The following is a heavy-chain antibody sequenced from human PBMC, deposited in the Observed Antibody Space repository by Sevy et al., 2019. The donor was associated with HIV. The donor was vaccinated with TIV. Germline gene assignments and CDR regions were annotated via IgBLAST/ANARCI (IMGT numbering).Heavy chain of an antibody. V-gene: IGHV3-30*04. J-gene: IGHJ3*02. CDR3: ARFPPQRAFDI. Sequence: GGSLRLSCVGSGFTFSSYALHWVRQAPDKGLEWVAVILYDGSNTYYADSVKGRFTISRDNSKNTLYLQMNSLRADDTAVFYCARFPPQRAFDIWGQGTTVTVSS. CDR1: GFTFSSYA. CDR2: ILYDGSNT.